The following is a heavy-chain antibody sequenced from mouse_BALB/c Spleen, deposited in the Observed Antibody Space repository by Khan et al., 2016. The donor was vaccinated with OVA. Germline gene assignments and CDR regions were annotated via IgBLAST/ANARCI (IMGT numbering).Heavy chain of an antibody. Sequence: QVQLQQPGTELMKPGASVKISCKASGYKFSNYWIEWVKQRPGHGLEWIGEILPGSGSTKYNDKFKGKATFTADTSSNTAYMQLNSLTSEDSAVYYCARSYYGYCAQGTLVTVSA. CDR1: GYKFSNYW. J-gene: IGHJ3*02. CDR2: ILPGSGST. CDR3: ARSYYGY. D-gene: IGHD2-10*01. V-gene: IGHV1-9*01.